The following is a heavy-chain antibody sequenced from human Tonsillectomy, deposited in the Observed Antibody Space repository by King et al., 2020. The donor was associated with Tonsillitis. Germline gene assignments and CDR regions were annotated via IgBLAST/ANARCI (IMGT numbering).Heavy chain of an antibody. J-gene: IGHJ5*02. CDR3: ARDSSRGVDP. D-gene: IGHD2-15*01. CDR1: GYTFIGYY. CDR2: INPNGGGT. Sequence: QLVQSGAEVKKPGASVKVSCKASGYTFIGYYMHWVRQATGQGLEWLGWINPNGGGTNYAQKFQGRVTMTRDTSISTAYMELSRLRSDDTAVYYCARDSSRGVDPWGQGTLVTVSS. V-gene: IGHV1-2*02.